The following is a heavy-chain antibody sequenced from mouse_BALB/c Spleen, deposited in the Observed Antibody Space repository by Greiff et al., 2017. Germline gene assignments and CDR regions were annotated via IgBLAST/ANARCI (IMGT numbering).Heavy chain of an antibody. Sequence: VQLQQSGAELMKPGASVKISCKATGYTFSSYWIEWVKQRPGHGLEWIGEILPGSGSTNYNEKFKGKATFTADTSSNTAYMQLSSLTSEDSAVYYCARGGYYENYFDYWGQGTTLTVSS. CDR1: GYTFSSYW. D-gene: IGHD2-3*01. CDR3: ARGGYYENYFDY. J-gene: IGHJ2*01. CDR2: ILPGSGST. V-gene: IGHV1-9*01.